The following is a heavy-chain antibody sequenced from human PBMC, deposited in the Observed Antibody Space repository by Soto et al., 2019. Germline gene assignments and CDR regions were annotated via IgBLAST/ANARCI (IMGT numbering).Heavy chain of an antibody. Sequence: QVQLVQSGAEVKKPGASVKVSCKASGYTFTSYGISWVRQAPGQGLEWMGWISAYNGNTNYAQKLQGRVTMTTDTSTSTAYMELRSLRSDDTPVYYCARVGPDILTGYSVVEGVDYWGQGTLVTVSS. CDR3: ARVGPDILTGYSVVEGVDY. V-gene: IGHV1-18*01. J-gene: IGHJ4*02. CDR1: GYTFTSYG. CDR2: ISAYNGNT. D-gene: IGHD3-9*01.